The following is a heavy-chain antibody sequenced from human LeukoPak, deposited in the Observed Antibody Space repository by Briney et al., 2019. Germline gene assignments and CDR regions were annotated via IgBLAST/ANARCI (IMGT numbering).Heavy chain of an antibody. D-gene: IGHD6-13*01. CDR1: GGSISSGSYY. Sequence: SETLSLTCTVSGGSISSGSYYWSWIRQPAGKGLEWIGRIYTSGSTNYNPSLKSRVTISVDTSKNQFSLKLSSVTAADTAVYYCARHVRYSSSWSPGDYYYGMDVWGQGTTVTVSS. J-gene: IGHJ6*02. V-gene: IGHV4-61*02. CDR3: ARHVRYSSSWSPGDYYYGMDV. CDR2: IYTSGST.